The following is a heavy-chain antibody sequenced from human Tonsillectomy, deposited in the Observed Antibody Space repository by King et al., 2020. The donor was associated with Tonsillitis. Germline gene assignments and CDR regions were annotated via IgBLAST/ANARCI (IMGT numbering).Heavy chain of an antibody. CDR3: ARGGGTLPDY. D-gene: IGHD1-1*01. CDR1: GFTFDDYG. J-gene: IGHJ4*02. Sequence: VQLVESGGGVVRPGGSLRLSCAASGFTFDDYGMNWVRQSPGKGLEWVSGINWNGGTARYTDSVRGRFTISRDNAKNSLYLQMNRLRAEDTAFYYCARGGGTLPDYWGQGTLVTVSS. CDR2: INWNGGTA. V-gene: IGHV3-20*04.